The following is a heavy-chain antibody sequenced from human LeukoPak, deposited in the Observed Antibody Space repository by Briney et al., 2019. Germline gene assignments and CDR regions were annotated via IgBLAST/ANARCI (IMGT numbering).Heavy chain of an antibody. CDR3: AREGEVDTMIVGYYFDY. CDR1: GGTFSSYA. CDR2: INPNSGGT. Sequence: ASVKVSCKASGGTFSSYAISWVRQAPGQGLEWMGWINPNSGGTNYAQKFQGRVTMTRDTSISTAYMELSRLRSDDTAVYYCAREGEVDTMIVGYYFDYWGQGTLVTVSS. D-gene: IGHD3-22*01. V-gene: IGHV1-2*02. J-gene: IGHJ4*02.